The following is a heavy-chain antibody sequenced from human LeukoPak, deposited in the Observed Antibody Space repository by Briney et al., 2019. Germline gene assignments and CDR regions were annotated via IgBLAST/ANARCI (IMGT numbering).Heavy chain of an antibody. Sequence: ASVKVSCKASGYTFTGYYMHWVRQAPGQGLEWMGCINPNSGGTKYPQKFQGGVTLTRDTSISTAYMELSRLRSDDTAVYYCARGSTPYYYDSSGYYHAFDIWGQGTMVTVSS. CDR3: ARGSTPYYYDSSGYYHAFDI. D-gene: IGHD3-22*01. J-gene: IGHJ3*02. CDR1: GYTFTGYY. CDR2: INPNSGGT. V-gene: IGHV1-2*02.